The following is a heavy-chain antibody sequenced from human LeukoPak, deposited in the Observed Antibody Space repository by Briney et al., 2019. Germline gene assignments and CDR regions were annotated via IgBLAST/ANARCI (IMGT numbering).Heavy chain of an antibody. CDR2: IIPIFGTA. Sequence: SVNVSCKASGGTFSSYAISWVRQAPGQGLEWMGGIIPIFGTANYAQKFQGRVTITADESTSTAYMELSSLRSEDTAVYYCASGGTYYDLWSGPPRAYYNWFDPWGQGTLVTVSS. J-gene: IGHJ5*02. D-gene: IGHD3-3*01. V-gene: IGHV1-69*13. CDR3: ASGGTYYDLWSGPPRAYYNWFDP. CDR1: GGTFSSYA.